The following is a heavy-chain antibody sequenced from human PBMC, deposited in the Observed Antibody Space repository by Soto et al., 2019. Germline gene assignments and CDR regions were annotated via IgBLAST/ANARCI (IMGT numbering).Heavy chain of an antibody. CDR2: ISTSSSYI. V-gene: IGHV3-21*01. Sequence: EVQLVESGGGLVKPGGSLRLSCAASGFTFSNYAMNWVRQAPGKGLEWVSSISTSSSYIYYADSVKGRFTISRDNAKNSLYLQINSLSAKDTAVYYCAREIRNYYGMDVWGQGTTVTVSS. D-gene: IGHD3-3*01. CDR3: AREIRNYYGMDV. J-gene: IGHJ6*02. CDR1: GFTFSNYA.